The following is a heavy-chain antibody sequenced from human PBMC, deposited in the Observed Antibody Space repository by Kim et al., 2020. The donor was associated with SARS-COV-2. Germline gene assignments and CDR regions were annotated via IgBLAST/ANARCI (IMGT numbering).Heavy chain of an antibody. V-gene: IGHV3-30-3*01. J-gene: IGHJ4*02. CDR3: ARERFRGNEYFGY. D-gene: IGHD3-10*01. CDR2: ISYDGSNK. Sequence: GGSLRLSCAASGFTFSSYAMHWVRQAPGKGLEWVAVISYDGSNKYYADSVKGRFTISRDNSKNTLYLQMNSLRAEDTAVYYCARERFRGNEYFGYWGQGT. CDR1: GFTFSSYA.